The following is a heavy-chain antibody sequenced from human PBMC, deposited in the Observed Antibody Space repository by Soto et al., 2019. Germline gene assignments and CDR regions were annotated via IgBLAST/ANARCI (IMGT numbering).Heavy chain of an antibody. V-gene: IGHV4-59*01. CDR1: GGSISSYY. D-gene: IGHD5-12*01. CDR3: ARDTYSGYENEGLDY. J-gene: IGHJ4*02. CDR2: IYYSGST. Sequence: PSETLFLTYTVSGGSISSYYWSCIRQPPGKGLEWIGYIYYSGSTNYNPSLKSRVTISVDTSKNQFSLKLSSVTAADTAVYYCARDTYSGYENEGLDYWGKGTLVTGSS.